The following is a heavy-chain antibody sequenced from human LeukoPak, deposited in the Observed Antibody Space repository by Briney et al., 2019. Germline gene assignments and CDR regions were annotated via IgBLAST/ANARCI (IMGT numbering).Heavy chain of an antibody. CDR2: IYYSGST. CDR3: ARRARVPGGFDP. V-gene: IGHV4-61*01. Sequence: SETLSLTCSVSGRSVSSGSYYWSWIRQPPGKGLEWIGYIYYSGSTNYNPSLKSRVTISVDTSKNQFSLKLSSVTAADTAVYYCARRARVPGGFDPWGQGTLVTVSS. J-gene: IGHJ5*02. CDR1: GRSVSSGSYY.